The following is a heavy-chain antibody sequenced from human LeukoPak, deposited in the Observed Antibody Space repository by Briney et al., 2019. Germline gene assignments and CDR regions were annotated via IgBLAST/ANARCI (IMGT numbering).Heavy chain of an antibody. CDR3: RVTDRYRDAFDI. CDR2: IIPIFGTA. V-gene: IGHV1-69*13. J-gene: IGHJ3*02. D-gene: IGHD5-18*01. CDR1: GYTFTGYY. Sequence: ASVKVSCKASGYTFTGYYMHWVRQAPGQGLEWMGGIIPIFGTANYAQKFQGRVTITADESTSTAYMELSSLRSEDTAVYYCRVTDRYRDAFDIWGQGTMVTVSS.